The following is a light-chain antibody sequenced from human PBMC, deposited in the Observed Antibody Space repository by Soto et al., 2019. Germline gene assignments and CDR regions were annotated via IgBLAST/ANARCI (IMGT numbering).Light chain of an antibody. CDR2: GAS. J-gene: IGKJ1*01. Sequence: ILMTQSPANLSVSPGERATLSCRASQSVSSNLAWYQQKPGQAPRLLIYGASTRATGIPARFSGSGSGTEFTLTISSLQSEDFAVYYCQQYNNWWTFGQGTKVEVK. CDR1: QSVSSN. CDR3: QQYNNWWT. V-gene: IGKV3-15*01.